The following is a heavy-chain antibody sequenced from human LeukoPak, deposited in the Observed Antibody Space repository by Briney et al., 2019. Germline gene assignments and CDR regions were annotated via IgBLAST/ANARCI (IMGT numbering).Heavy chain of an antibody. CDR1: AYSFTKYS. D-gene: IGHD1-26*01. CDR3: ARVGATYGDPLEYHY. CDR2: ISGYSGNT. Sequence: GASVTVSFTSSAYSFTKYSISWVRQAPGQGDERMGWISGYSGNTNYAPKLQGRVTMTTDTSTSTAYMELSSLTSADTATYYCARVGATYGDPLEYHYRGQGTLGTVSS. V-gene: IGHV1-18*01. J-gene: IGHJ4*02.